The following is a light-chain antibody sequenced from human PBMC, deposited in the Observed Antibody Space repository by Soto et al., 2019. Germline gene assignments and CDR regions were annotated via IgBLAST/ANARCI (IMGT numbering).Light chain of an antibody. V-gene: IGKV1-33*01. CDR1: QDIANS. CDR3: QQYENLPPA. Sequence: DIQMTQSPSSLSASIGDRVILTCQASQDIANSLNWYQHKPGKAPKLLIYNPSNLERGVPARVSGSGSGTDFSFTISSLQPEDIATYYCQQYENLPPAFGQGTRLEIK. J-gene: IGKJ5*01. CDR2: NPS.